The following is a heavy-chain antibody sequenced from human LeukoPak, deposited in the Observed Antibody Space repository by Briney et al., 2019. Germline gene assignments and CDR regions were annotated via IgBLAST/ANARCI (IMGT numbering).Heavy chain of an antibody. CDR1: GFTFSSYG. CDR3: AKDLQDSSGWYEGYYMDV. V-gene: IGHV3-23*01. D-gene: IGHD6-19*01. Sequence: GGSLRLSCAASGFTFSSYGMSWVRQAPGKGLEWVSAISGSGGSTYYADSVKGRFTISRDNSKNTLYLQMNSLRAEDTAVYYCAKDLQDSSGWYEGYYMDVWGKGTTVTISS. J-gene: IGHJ6*03. CDR2: ISGSGGST.